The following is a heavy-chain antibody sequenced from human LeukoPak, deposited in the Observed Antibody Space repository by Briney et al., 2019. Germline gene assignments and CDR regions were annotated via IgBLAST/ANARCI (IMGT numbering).Heavy chain of an antibody. J-gene: IGHJ4*02. CDR3: APSGGGSGSYYPFDY. V-gene: IGHV1-2*02. CDR1: GYTFTGFY. Sequence: GASVKVSCKASGYTFTGFYMHWVRQAPGQGLEWMGWINPNSGGTNHAQRFQGRVTMTRDTSISTAYMELSRLRSDDTAVYYCAPSGGGSGSYYPFDYWGQGTLVTVSS. D-gene: IGHD3-10*01. CDR2: INPNSGGT.